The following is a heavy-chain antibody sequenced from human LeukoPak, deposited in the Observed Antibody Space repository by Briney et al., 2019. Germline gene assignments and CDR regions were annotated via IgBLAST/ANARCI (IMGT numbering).Heavy chain of an antibody. Sequence: ASVKVSCKASGYTFTGYYMHWVRQAPGQGLEWMGVINPSGDSTSYAQKFQGRVTMTRDTSTSTVYMELSSLRSEDTAVHYCARSMIRGVTYYFDYWGQGTLVTVSS. CDR2: INPSGDST. CDR1: GYTFTGYY. V-gene: IGHV1-46*01. CDR3: ARSMIRGVTYYFDY. D-gene: IGHD3-10*01. J-gene: IGHJ4*02.